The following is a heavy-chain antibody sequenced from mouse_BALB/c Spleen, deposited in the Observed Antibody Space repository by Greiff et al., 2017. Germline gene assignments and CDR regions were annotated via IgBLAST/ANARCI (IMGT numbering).Heavy chain of an antibody. Sequence: ESGPGLVKPSQSLSLTCTVTGYSITSDYAWNWIRQFPGNKLEWMGYISYSGSTSYNPSLKSRISITRDTSKNQFFLQLNSVTTEDTATYYCASPTTGLAYWGQGTLVTVSA. CDR1: GYSITSDYA. J-gene: IGHJ3*01. CDR2: ISYSGST. D-gene: IGHD1-1*01. CDR3: ASPTTGLAY. V-gene: IGHV3-2*02.